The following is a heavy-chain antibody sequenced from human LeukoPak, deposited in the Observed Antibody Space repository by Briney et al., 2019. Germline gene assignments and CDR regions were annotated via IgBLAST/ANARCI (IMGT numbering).Heavy chain of an antibody. J-gene: IGHJ4*02. V-gene: IGHV4-61*02. Sequence: PSETLSLTCTVSGGSISSSSYYWSWIRQPAGKGLEWIGRIYTSGSTNYNPSLKSRVTVSVDTSKNQFSLKLSSVTAADTAVYYCARVHDSSGSLGYWGQGTLVTVSS. D-gene: IGHD3-22*01. CDR1: GGSISSSSYY. CDR3: ARVHDSSGSLGY. CDR2: IYTSGST.